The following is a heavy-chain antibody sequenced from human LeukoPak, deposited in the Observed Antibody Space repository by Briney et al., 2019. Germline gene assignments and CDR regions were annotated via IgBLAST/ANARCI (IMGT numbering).Heavy chain of an antibody. D-gene: IGHD6-13*01. CDR2: LNPNSGGT. CDR1: GYTFTGYY. V-gene: IGHV1-2*02. J-gene: IGHJ6*02. CDR3: ARDRIAAAGPPGMDV. Sequence: ASVKVSCKASGYTFTGYYMHWVRQAPGQGLEWMGWLNPNSGGTNYAQKFQGRVTMTRDTSISTAYMELSRLRSDDTAVYYCARDRIAAAGPPGMDVWGQGTTVTVSS.